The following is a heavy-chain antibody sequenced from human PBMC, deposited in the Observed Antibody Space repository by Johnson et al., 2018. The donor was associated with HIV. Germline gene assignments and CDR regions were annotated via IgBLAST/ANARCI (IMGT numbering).Heavy chain of an antibody. Sequence: QGQLVESGGGVVQPGRSLRLSCAASGFTFSSYAMHWVRQAPGKGLEWVAVISYDGSNKYYADSVKGRFPISRDNSKNTLYLQMNSLRAEDTAVYYCARDRGAFDIWGQGTMVTVSS. CDR3: ARDRGAFDI. CDR1: GFTFSSYA. V-gene: IGHV3-30*04. CDR2: ISYDGSNK. J-gene: IGHJ3*02.